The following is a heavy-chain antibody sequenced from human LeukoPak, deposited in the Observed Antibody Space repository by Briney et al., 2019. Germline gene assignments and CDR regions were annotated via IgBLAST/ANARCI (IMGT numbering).Heavy chain of an antibody. CDR1: GGSISSNTHF. D-gene: IGHD5-18*01. V-gene: IGHV4-39*01. Sequence: SETLSLTCTVSGGSISSNTHFWGWIRQPPGKGLEWIGTIYYSGSTYYNPSLKSRVTISVDTSKNQFSLKLSSVTAADTAVYYCARVDTAMVTVDYWGQGTLVTVSS. J-gene: IGHJ4*02. CDR3: ARVDTAMVTVDY. CDR2: IYYSGST.